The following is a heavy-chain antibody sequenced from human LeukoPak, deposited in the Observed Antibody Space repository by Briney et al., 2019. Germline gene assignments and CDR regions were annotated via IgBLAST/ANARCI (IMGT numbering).Heavy chain of an antibody. CDR2: ANLDGRST. V-gene: IGHV3-74*01. CDR3: VRDVWGDRDGYFEF. Sequence: GGSLRLSCVASGFSFSSFWMHWVRQAPGKGLLWVSRANLDGRSTSYAESVKGRFTISRDNAKNTLYMQMTSLRVEDTAVYYCVRDVWGDRDGYFEFWGQGTLVTVSS. CDR1: GFSFSSFW. D-gene: IGHD2-21*01. J-gene: IGHJ4*02.